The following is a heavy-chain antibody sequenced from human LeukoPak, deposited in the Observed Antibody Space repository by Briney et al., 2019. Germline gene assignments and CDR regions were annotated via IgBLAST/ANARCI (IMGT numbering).Heavy chain of an antibody. V-gene: IGHV3-30-3*01. J-gene: IGHJ4*02. CDR2: ISYDGSNK. D-gene: IGHD4-17*01. CDR3: ARGYGDYSLPDY. CDR1: GFTFSSYA. Sequence: GGSLRLSCAASGFTFSSYAMHWVRQAPGKGLEWVAVISYDGSNKYYADSVKGRFTISRDNSKNTLYLQMNSLRAEDTAVYYCARGYGDYSLPDYWGQGTLVTVSS.